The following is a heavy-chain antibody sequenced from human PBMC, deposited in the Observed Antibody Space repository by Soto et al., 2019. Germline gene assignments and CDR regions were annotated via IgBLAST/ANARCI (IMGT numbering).Heavy chain of an antibody. J-gene: IGHJ6*02. CDR1: GFTFSSYW. CDR3: ARGTRGYGMDV. V-gene: IGHV3-74*01. CDR2: INSDGSST. D-gene: IGHD3-16*01. Sequence: EVQLVESGGGLVQPGGSLRLSCAASGFTFSSYWMHWVRQAPGKGLVWVSRINSDGSSTSYADSVKGRFTISRDNAKNTLYLKMNSLSAEDTAVYYCARGTRGYGMDVWGQGTTVTVSS.